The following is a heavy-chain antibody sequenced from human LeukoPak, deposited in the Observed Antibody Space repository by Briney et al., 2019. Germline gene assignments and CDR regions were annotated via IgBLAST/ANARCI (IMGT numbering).Heavy chain of an antibody. CDR3: AREIYDFWSGYLRPYYYGMDV. V-gene: IGHV3-33*08. Sequence: GRSLRLSCAASGFTFSSYGMHWVRQAPGKGLEWVAVIWYDGSNKYYADSVKGRFTISRDNSKNTLYLQMNSLRAEDTAVYYCAREIYDFWSGYLRPYYYGMDVWGQGTTVTVSS. CDR1: GFTFSSYG. J-gene: IGHJ6*02. D-gene: IGHD3-3*01. CDR2: IWYDGSNK.